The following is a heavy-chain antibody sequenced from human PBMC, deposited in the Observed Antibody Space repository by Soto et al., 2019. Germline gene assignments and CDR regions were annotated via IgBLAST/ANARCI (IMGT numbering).Heavy chain of an antibody. Sequence: ASVKVSCKASGYTFTIYAMHCVLQSPGQRLDWMGWINAGNGNTKYSQKFQGRVTITRDTSASTAYMELSSLRSEDTAVYYCARDQGGQWLSFDYWGQGTLVTVSS. J-gene: IGHJ4*02. CDR1: GYTFTIYA. V-gene: IGHV1-3*01. CDR3: ARDQGGQWLSFDY. CDR2: INAGNGNT. D-gene: IGHD6-19*01.